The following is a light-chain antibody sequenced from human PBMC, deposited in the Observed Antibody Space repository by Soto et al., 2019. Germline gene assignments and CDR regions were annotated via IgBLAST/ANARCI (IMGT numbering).Light chain of an antibody. CDR1: QSVSSNF. V-gene: IGKV3-20*01. J-gene: IGKJ4*01. CDR3: QQYGVSPT. Sequence: EIVLTQSPGTLSLSPGERATLSCRASQSVSSNFLAWYQQKPGQAPRLLIYGASSRATAIPDRFSGSGSGTDFTLTISRLEPEDFAVYYCQQYGVSPTFGGGTKVDIK. CDR2: GAS.